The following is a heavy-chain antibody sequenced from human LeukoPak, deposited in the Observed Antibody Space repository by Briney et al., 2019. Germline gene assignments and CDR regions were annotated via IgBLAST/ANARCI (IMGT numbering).Heavy chain of an antibody. V-gene: IGHV3-30*02. Sequence: GGSLRLSCAASGFTFNNYGMHWVRQAPGKGLEWVAFIRYNGNNQYYADPVKGRFTISRDNSKNTLYLQMNSLKGDDTAVYYCAKDSAFYYIDVWGKGTTVIISS. J-gene: IGHJ6*03. D-gene: IGHD3-10*01. CDR1: GFTFNNYG. CDR3: AKDSAFYYIDV. CDR2: IRYNGNNQ.